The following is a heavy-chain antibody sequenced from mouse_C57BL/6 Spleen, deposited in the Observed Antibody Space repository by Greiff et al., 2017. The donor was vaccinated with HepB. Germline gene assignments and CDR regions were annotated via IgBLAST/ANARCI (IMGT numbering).Heavy chain of an antibody. CDR1: GYAFTNYL. CDR3: ARSYYYGSRPYFDY. Sequence: QVQLQQSGAELVRPGTSVKVSCKASGYAFTNYLIEWVKQRPGQGLEWIGVINPGSGGTNYNEKFKGKATLTADKSSSTAYMQLSSLTSEDSAVYFCARSYYYGSRPYFDYWGQGTTLTVSS. V-gene: IGHV1-54*01. D-gene: IGHD1-1*01. J-gene: IGHJ2*01. CDR2: INPGSGGT.